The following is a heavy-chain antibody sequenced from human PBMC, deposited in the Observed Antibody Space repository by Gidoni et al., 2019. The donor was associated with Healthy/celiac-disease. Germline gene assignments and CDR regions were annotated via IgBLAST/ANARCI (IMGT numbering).Heavy chain of an antibody. CDR3: ARDQRAADYYYGMDV. J-gene: IGHJ6*02. CDR1: GFTFRSYA. V-gene: IGHV3-30-3*01. Sequence: QVQLVESGGGVVQPGRSLRLSCAASGFTFRSYAMHWVRQAPGKGLEWVAVISYDGSNKYYADSVKGRFTISRDNSKNTLYLQMNSLRAEDTAVYYCARDQRAADYYYGMDVWGQGTTVTVSS. D-gene: IGHD2-15*01. CDR2: ISYDGSNK.